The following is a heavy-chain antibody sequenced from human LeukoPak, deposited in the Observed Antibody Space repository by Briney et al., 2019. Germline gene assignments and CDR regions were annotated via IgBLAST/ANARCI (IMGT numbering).Heavy chain of an antibody. J-gene: IGHJ5*02. D-gene: IGHD3-10*01. CDR3: ARSLYYYGSGSYYFSGSTNNWFDP. V-gene: IGHV3-30*02. CDR2: IRYDGSNK. CDR1: GFTFSSYG. Sequence: GGSLRLSCAASGFTFSSYGMHWVRQAPGKGLEWVAFIRYDGSNKYYADSVKGRFTISRDNSKNTLYLQVNSLRAEDTAVYYCARSLYYYGSGSYYFSGSTNNWFDPWGQGTLVTVSS.